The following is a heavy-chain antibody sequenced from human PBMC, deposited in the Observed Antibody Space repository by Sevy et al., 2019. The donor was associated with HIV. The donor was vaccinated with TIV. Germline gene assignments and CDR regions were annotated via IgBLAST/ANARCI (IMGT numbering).Heavy chain of an antibody. CDR3: ARTGSYADTYYYYYAMDV. J-gene: IGHJ6*02. V-gene: IGHV3-7*01. D-gene: IGHD3-16*01. CDR1: AFTFSSYW. Sequence: GGSLRLSCAASAFTFSSYWMTWVRQAPGKGLVWVANINQDGSEENYVDSVKGRFTIFRDNAKNSLFLQMNSLRAEDTAVYYCARTGSYADTYYYYYAMDVWGPGTTVTVSS. CDR2: INQDGSEE.